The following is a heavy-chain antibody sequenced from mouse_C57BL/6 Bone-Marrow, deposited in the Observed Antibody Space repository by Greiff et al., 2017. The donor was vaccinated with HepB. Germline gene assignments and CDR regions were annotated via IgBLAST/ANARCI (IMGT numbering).Heavy chain of an antibody. CDR3: ARDTTVVGPSWFAY. CDR2: IFPGSGST. J-gene: IGHJ3*01. Sequence: QVQLQQSGPELVKPGASVKISCKASGYTFTDYYINWVKQRPGQGLEWIGWIFPGSGSTYYNEKFKGKATLTVDKSSSTAYMLLSSLTSEDSAVYFCARDTTVVGPSWFAYWGQGTLVTVSA. CDR1: GYTFTDYY. D-gene: IGHD1-1*01. V-gene: IGHV1-75*01.